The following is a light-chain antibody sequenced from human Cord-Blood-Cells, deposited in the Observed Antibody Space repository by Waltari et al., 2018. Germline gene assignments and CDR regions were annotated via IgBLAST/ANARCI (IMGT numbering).Light chain of an antibody. J-gene: IGKJ3*01. CDR1: QRVSSY. CDR3: QQRSNWPPLFT. Sequence: EIVLTQYPATLSLSPGERAPLPCRASQRVSSYLAWYQQKPGQAPRLLIYDASNRATGIPARFSGSGSGTDFTLTISSLEPEDFAVYYCQQRSNWPPLFTFGPGTKVDIK. V-gene: IGKV3-11*01. CDR2: DAS.